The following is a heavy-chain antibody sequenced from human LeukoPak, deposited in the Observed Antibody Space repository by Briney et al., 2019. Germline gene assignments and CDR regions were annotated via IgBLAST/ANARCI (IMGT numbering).Heavy chain of an antibody. CDR3: ARGMRYFDCLFDN. V-gene: IGHV4-59*08. J-gene: IGHJ4*02. CDR2: IYYSGST. Sequence: PSETLSLTCTVSGDSISTYYWSWIRQPPGKGLEWVWSIYYSGSTNYNTSLKSRVTISVDTSKNQFSLKLSSVTAADTAVYFCARGMRYFDCLFDNWGQGTLVTVSS. CDR1: GDSISTYY. D-gene: IGHD3-9*01.